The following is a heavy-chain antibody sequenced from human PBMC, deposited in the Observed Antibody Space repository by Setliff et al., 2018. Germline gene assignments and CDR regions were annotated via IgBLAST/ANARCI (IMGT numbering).Heavy chain of an antibody. J-gene: IGHJ4*02. Sequence: ASVKVSCKASGYTLSNSILSWVRQAPGQGLEWVGWISAYNGKTYSAQKFQDRVTLTTHTSTGTAYMELRSLKSDDTAVYYCSRLVRYCTTTTCQRLLGEEVWGQGTLVTVSS. CDR3: SRLVRYCTTTTCQRLLGEEV. D-gene: IGHD2-8*01. CDR1: GYTLSNSI. V-gene: IGHV1-18*01. CDR2: ISAYNGKT.